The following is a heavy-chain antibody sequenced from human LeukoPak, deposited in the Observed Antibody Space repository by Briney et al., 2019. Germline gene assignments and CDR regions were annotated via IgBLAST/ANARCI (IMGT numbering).Heavy chain of an antibody. D-gene: IGHD4-17*01. V-gene: IGHV4-4*07. CDR3: ARDFPTTVTEYYYYYYYMDV. CDR1: GGSISSYY. Sequence: PSETLSLTCTVSGGSISSYYWSWIRQPAGKGLEWIGRIYTSGSTNYNPSLKSRVTMSVDTSKNQFSLKLSSVTAADTAVYYCARDFPTTVTEYYYYYYYMDVWGKGTTVTVSS. CDR2: IYTSGST. J-gene: IGHJ6*03.